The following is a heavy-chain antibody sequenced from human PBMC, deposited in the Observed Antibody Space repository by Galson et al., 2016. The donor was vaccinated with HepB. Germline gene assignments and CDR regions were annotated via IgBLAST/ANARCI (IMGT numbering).Heavy chain of an antibody. CDR1: GASTSSLNW. CDR2: IYHSGST. J-gene: IGHJ4*02. V-gene: IGHV4-4*02. Sequence: SETLSLTCAVYGASTSSLNWWSWVRQPPGKGLEWIGEIYHSGSTNYNPSLKSRVTMSVDKSKNQYSLNLNSVTAADAAVYYCASLDNRRGGEYWGQGTLVTVSS. CDR3: ASLDNRRGGEY. D-gene: IGHD1-14*01.